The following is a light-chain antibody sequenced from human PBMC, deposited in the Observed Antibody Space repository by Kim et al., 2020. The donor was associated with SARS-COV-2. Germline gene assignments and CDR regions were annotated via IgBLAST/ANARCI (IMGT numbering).Light chain of an antibody. J-gene: IGLJ3*02. CDR3: AAWDDSLNGGV. CDR1: SSNIGSKT. V-gene: IGLV1-44*01. CDR2: SNN. Sequence: ELTQPPSASGTPGQRVTISCSGSSSNIGSKTVNWYQQLPGTAPKLLIYSNNQRPSGVPGRFSGSKSGTSASLDISGLQSEDEADYYCAAWDDSLNGGVFGGGTQLTVL.